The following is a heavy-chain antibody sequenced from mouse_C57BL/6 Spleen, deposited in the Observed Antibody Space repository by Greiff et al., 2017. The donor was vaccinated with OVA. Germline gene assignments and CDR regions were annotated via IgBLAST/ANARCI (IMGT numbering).Heavy chain of an antibody. CDR3: ARGDYDLAWFAY. CDR2: IHPNSGST. J-gene: IGHJ3*01. D-gene: IGHD2-4*01. V-gene: IGHV1-64*01. CDR1: GYTFTSYW. Sequence: QVQLQQSGAELVKPGASVKLSCKASGYTFTSYWMHWVKQRPGQGLEWIGMIHPNSGSTNYNEKFKSKATLTVDKSSSTAYMQLSSLTSEDSAVYYCARGDYDLAWFAYWGQGTLVTVSA.